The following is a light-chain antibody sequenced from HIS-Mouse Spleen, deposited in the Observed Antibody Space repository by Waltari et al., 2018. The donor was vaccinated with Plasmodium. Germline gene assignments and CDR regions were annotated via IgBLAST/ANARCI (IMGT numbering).Light chain of an antibody. J-gene: IGKJ3*01. CDR2: GAS. V-gene: IGKV3-15*01. CDR3: QQYNNWSFT. Sequence: ELVMPQPPATLPASPGERAPRSCRASQSVSSNLAWYQQKPGHAPRLAIYGASTRATGIPARFSGSGSGTEFTLTISSLQSEDFAVYYCQQYNNWSFTFGPGTKVDIK. CDR1: QSVSSN.